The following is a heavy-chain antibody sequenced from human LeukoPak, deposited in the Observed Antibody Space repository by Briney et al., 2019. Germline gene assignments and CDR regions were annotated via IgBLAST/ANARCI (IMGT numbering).Heavy chain of an antibody. Sequence: GGSLRLSCAASGFTFSAYGRNWVRQAPGKGLEWVALISYDGGKKYYADSVKGRFTISRDNSKNTLYLQINSLIPDDTAVYYCATGKQQRWTFDALDIWGQGTTVTVSS. V-gene: IGHV3-30*03. CDR3: ATGKQQRWTFDALDI. CDR2: ISYDGGKK. CDR1: GFTFSAYG. D-gene: IGHD4-23*01. J-gene: IGHJ3*02.